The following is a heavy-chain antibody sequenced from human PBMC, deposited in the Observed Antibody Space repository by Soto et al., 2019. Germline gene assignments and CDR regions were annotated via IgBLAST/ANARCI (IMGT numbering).Heavy chain of an antibody. Sequence: ASVKVSCKASGYTFTSYGISWVRQAPGQGLEWMGLISAYNGNTNYAQKLQGRVTMTTDTSTITAYIELRSLRSDDTPVYYCARDGVGTTVFFGYLDYWGQGALVTVSS. CDR2: ISAYNGNT. CDR3: ARDGVGTTVFFGYLDY. D-gene: IGHD4-17*01. CDR1: GYTFTSYG. V-gene: IGHV1-18*01. J-gene: IGHJ4*02.